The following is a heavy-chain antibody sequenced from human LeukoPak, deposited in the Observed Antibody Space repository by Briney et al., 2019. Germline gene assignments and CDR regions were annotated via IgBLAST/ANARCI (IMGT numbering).Heavy chain of an antibody. Sequence: SETLSLTCTVSGGSISSSSYYWGWIRQPPGKGLEWIGSIYHSGSTYYNPPLKSRVTMSLDTSKNQFSLKLSSVTAADTAVYYCARDGPYYYDSSGYYDAFDIWGQGTMVTVSS. V-gene: IGHV4-39*07. D-gene: IGHD3-22*01. CDR3: ARDGPYYYDSSGYYDAFDI. J-gene: IGHJ3*02. CDR2: IYHSGST. CDR1: GGSISSSSYY.